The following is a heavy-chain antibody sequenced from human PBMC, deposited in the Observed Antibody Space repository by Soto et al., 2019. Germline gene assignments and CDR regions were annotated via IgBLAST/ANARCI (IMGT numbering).Heavy chain of an antibody. Sequence: QVQLQESGPGLVKPSGTLSLTCAVSGGSISSSNWWSWVRQPPGKGLEWIGEIYHSGSTNYNPSPTSRVPISVDKSPDPFSLQLSSVTAADPAVYSCARAGGGSSSSRWGQGTLVTVSS. J-gene: IGHJ4*02. CDR1: GGSISSSNW. CDR2: IYHSGST. CDR3: ARAGGGSSSSR. D-gene: IGHD6-6*01. V-gene: IGHV4-4*02.